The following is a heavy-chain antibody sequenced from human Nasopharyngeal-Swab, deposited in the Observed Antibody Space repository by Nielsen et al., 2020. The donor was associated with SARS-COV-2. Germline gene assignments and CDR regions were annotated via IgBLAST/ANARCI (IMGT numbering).Heavy chain of an antibody. J-gene: IGHJ3*01. CDR1: GYSFTSYW. Sequence: GGSLRLSCKGSGYSFTSYWISWVRQMPGKGLEWMGRIDPSDSYTNYSPSFQGHVTISADKSISTAYLQWSSLKASDTAMYYCATHDGYSSGWYKYAFDVWGQGTMVTVSS. CDR2: IDPSDSYT. V-gene: IGHV5-10-1*01. CDR3: ATHDGYSSGWYKYAFDV. D-gene: IGHD6-13*01.